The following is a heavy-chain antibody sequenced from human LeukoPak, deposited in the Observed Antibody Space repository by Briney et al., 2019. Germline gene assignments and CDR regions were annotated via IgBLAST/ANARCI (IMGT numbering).Heavy chain of an antibody. CDR2: IYYSGST. D-gene: IGHD3-10*01. Sequence: SETLSLTCTVSGGSISSSSYYWGWIRQPPGKGLEWIGSIYYSGSTYYNPSLKSRVTISVDTSKNQFSLKLSSVTAADTAVYYCARHSTMVQGTLNWFDPWGQGTLVTVSS. J-gene: IGHJ5*02. CDR3: ARHSTMVQGTLNWFDP. CDR1: GGSISSSSYY. V-gene: IGHV4-39*01.